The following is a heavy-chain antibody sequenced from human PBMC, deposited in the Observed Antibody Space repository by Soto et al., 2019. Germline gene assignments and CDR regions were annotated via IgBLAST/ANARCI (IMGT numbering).Heavy chain of an antibody. Sequence: GGSLRLSCAASGLTFSIYSMNWVRQAPGKGLEWVSYISSSSTTLYYADSVKGRCTISRDNAKNSLYLQMHSLRDEDTAVYYCARDPGDGMDVWGQGTTVTVSS. V-gene: IGHV3-48*02. J-gene: IGHJ6*02. D-gene: IGHD3-10*01. CDR2: ISSSSTTL. CDR1: GLTFSIYS. CDR3: ARDPGDGMDV.